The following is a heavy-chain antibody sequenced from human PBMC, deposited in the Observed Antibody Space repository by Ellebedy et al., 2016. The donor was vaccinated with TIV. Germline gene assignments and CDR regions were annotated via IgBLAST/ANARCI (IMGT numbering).Heavy chain of an antibody. J-gene: IGHJ5*02. V-gene: IGHV1-18*03. D-gene: IGHD3-3*01. Sequence: KLQGRVTMTTDTSTSTAYMELRSLRSDDMAVYYCARDGVNWFDPWGQGTLVTVSS. CDR3: ARDGVNWFDP.